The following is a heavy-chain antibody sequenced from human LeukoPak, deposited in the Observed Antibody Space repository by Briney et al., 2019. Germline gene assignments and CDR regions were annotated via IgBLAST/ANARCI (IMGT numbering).Heavy chain of an antibody. CDR3: ARDRDDFWSGTYYFDY. CDR1: GGTSSSYA. V-gene: IGHV1-69*06. Sequence: ASVKVSCKASGGTSSSYAISWVRQAPGQGLEWMGGIIPIFGTANYAQKFQGRVTITADKSTSTAYMELSSLRSEDTAVYYCARDRDDFWSGTYYFDYWGQGTLVTVSS. J-gene: IGHJ4*02. D-gene: IGHD3-3*01. CDR2: IIPIFGTA.